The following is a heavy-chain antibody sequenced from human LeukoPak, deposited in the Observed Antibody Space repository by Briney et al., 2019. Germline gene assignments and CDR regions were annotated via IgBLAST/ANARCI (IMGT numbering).Heavy chain of an antibody. D-gene: IGHD6-13*01. CDR1: GYSFFSYW. V-gene: IGHV5-51*01. CDR3: ARHIGSSWVSPFDY. CDR2: INPADSDT. J-gene: IGHJ4*02. Sequence: GESLKISCKGSGYSFFSYWIRWVRQMPGKGLEWMGIINPADSDTRYSPSFQGQVTISADKSISTAYLQWSSLKASDTAMYYCARHIGSSWVSPFDYWGQGTLVTVSS.